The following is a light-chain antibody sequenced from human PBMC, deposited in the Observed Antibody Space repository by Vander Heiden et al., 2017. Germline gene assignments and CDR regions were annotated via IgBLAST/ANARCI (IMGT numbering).Light chain of an antibody. CDR3: EQYGSSPRT. J-gene: IGKJ1*01. CDR1: QSVVDNY. V-gene: IGKV3-20*01. CDR2: GIS. Sequence: EIVLTQSPGTLYLSPGERATLSCRASQSVVDNYFAWYQQKPGQAPRLLIYGISFRATGIPDRFSGSGSGTDFTLTISRLEPEDFAVYYCEQYGSSPRTFGQGTKVEIK.